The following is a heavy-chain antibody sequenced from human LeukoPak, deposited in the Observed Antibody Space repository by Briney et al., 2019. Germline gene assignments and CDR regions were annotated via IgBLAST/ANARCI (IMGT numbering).Heavy chain of an antibody. V-gene: IGHV3-30-3*01. Sequence: GGSPRLSCAASGFTFSSYAMHWVRQAPGKGLEWVAVISYDGSNKYYADSVRGRFTISRDNSKNTLYLQMNSLRAEDTAVYYCARDFFTTVTSSWFDPWGQGTLVTVSS. CDR3: ARDFFTTVTSSWFDP. D-gene: IGHD4-17*01. J-gene: IGHJ5*02. CDR2: ISYDGSNK. CDR1: GFTFSSYA.